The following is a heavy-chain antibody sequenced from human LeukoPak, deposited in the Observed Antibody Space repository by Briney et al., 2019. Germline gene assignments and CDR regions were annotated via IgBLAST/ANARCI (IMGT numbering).Heavy chain of an antibody. D-gene: IGHD6-19*01. CDR1: GGSISSYY. V-gene: IGHV4-59*01. CDR2: IYYSGST. CDR3: ARAGGSGWYRFGY. J-gene: IGHJ4*02. Sequence: PSETLSLTCTVSGGSISSYYWSWIRQPPGKGLEWIGYIYYSGSTNYNPSLKSRVTISVDTSKNQFSLKLSSVTAADTAVYYCARAGGSGWYRFGYWGQGTLVTVSS.